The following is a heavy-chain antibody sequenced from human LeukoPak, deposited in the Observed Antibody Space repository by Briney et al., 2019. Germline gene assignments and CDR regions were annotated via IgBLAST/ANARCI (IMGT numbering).Heavy chain of an antibody. CDR3: AREGSSTREGNRDAFDI. Sequence: SQTLSLTCAVSGGSISSGGYSWSWIRQPPGKGLEWIGYIYHSGSTYYNPSLKSRVTISVDRSKNQFSLKLSSVTAADTAVYYCAREGSSTREGNRDAFDIWGQGTMVTVSS. D-gene: IGHD2-2*01. CDR1: GGSISSGGYS. CDR2: IYHSGST. V-gene: IGHV4-30-2*01. J-gene: IGHJ3*02.